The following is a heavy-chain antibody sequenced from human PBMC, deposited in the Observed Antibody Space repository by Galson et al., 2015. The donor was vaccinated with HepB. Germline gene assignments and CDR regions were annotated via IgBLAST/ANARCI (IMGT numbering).Heavy chain of an antibody. V-gene: IGHV3-15*01. D-gene: IGHD3-22*01. CDR2: MKNKSEDGTT. CDR3: TTDSQSPYYDTSGFHGLYYYMDV. Sequence: SLRLSCAASGFTVSNAWMSWVRQAPGQGLEWVGRMKNKSEDGTTAYAAPVKGRFTISRDDSKNTLYLQMNSLKSEDTAVYYCTTDSQSPYYDTSGFHGLYYYMDVWGTGTTVSVSS. CDR1: GFTVSNAW. J-gene: IGHJ6*03.